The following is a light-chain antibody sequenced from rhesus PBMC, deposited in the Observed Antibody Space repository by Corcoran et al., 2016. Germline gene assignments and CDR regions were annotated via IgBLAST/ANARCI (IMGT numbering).Light chain of an antibody. CDR2: GAS. J-gene: IGKJ1*01. CDR1: QSVSSY. CDR3: QETSNLWT. V-gene: IGKV3-31*02. Sequence: EIVMTQSPATLSLSPGETATISCRTSQSVSSYLAWYQQKPGQAPRLLIYGASSRATGIPDRFSGSGSGTDCTRTISSLEPEDFAVYYCQETSNLWTFGQGTKVEIK.